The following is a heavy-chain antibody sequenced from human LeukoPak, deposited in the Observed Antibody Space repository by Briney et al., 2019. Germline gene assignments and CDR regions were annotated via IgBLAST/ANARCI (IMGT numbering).Heavy chain of an antibody. V-gene: IGHV1-2*02. J-gene: IGHJ4*02. CDR2: INPSSGGT. D-gene: IGHD1-1*01. CDR3: ARGLGKLVGTTC. CDR1: GYTFTGYY. Sequence: ASVKVSCKASGYTFTGYYMHWVRQAPGQGLEWMGWINPSSGGTNYAQKFQGRVTMTRDTSISTAYMELSRLRSDDTAVYYCARGLGKLVGTTCWGQGTLVTVSS.